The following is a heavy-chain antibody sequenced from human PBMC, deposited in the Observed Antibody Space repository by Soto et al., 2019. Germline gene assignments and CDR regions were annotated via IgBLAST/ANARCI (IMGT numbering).Heavy chain of an antibody. Sequence: QMQLQESGSGLVKPSQTLSLTCTVSGGSINSGRYSWTWIRQPPGAGLEWIGHMYHIGTTYYNPALKSRVAMSVDTSKNQFSLKLSSVTAADTDIYYCAKGINYYDSSGDSWFDPWGQGTLVTVSS. CDR3: AKGINYYDSSGDSWFDP. V-gene: IGHV4-30-2*01. CDR2: MYHIGTT. J-gene: IGHJ5*02. D-gene: IGHD3-22*01. CDR1: GGSINSGRYS.